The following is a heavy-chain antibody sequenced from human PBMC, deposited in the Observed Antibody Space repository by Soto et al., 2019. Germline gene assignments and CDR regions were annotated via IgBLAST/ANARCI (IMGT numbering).Heavy chain of an antibody. CDR3: ARSQGAIGSGSYNIFGAFQH. J-gene: IGHJ1*01. V-gene: IGHV1-3*04. CDR1: GYNFISHA. D-gene: IGHD3-10*01. CDR2: INTGNGNT. Sequence: QVQLVQSGAEVKKPGSSVKLSCKASGYNFISHAMHWVRQAPGQRPEWMGWINTGNGNTKSSQKFQGRVTITRDTAANTAYMELSSVRSEDTAVYYCARSQGAIGSGSYNIFGAFQHWGQGTLVAVSS.